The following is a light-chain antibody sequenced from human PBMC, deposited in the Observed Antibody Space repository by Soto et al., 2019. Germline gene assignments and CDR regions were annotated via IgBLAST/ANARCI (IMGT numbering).Light chain of an antibody. Sequence: QSALTQPASVSGSPGQSITISCTGTSSDVGGYDYVSWYQHHPGKAPKLTIYEVSNRPSGVPDRFSGSKSGNTASLTVSGLQADDEAVYYCYSYAGRNIGVFGGGTKLTVL. CDR3: YSYAGRNIGV. CDR1: SSDVGGYDY. V-gene: IGLV2-8*01. J-gene: IGLJ3*02. CDR2: EVS.